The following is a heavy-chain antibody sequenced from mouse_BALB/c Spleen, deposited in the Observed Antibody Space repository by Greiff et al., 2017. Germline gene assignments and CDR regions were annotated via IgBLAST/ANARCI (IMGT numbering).Heavy chain of an antibody. Sequence: EVQLVESGPGLVKPSQSLSLTCSVTGYSITSGYYWNWIRQFPGNKLEWMGYISYDGSNNYNPSLKNRISITRDTSKNQFFLKLNSVTTEDTATYYCARGGGHWAWFAYWGQGTLVTVSA. D-gene: IGHD4-1*01. V-gene: IGHV3-6*02. CDR3: ARGGGHWAWFAY. CDR1: GYSITSGYY. CDR2: ISYDGSN. J-gene: IGHJ3*01.